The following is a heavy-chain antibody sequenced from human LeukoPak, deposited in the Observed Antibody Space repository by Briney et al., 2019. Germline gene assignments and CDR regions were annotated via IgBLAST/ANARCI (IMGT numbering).Heavy chain of an antibody. CDR1: GGSISSYY. Sequence: SETPSLTCTVSGGSISSYYWSWIRQPAGKGLEWIGRIYTSGSTNYNPSLKSRVTMSVDTSKNQFSLKLSSVTAADTAVYYCARSYGSGSYYNVGYYYYMDVWGKGTTVTVSS. CDR3: ARSYGSGSYYNVGYYYYMDV. J-gene: IGHJ6*03. D-gene: IGHD3-10*01. CDR2: IYTSGST. V-gene: IGHV4-4*07.